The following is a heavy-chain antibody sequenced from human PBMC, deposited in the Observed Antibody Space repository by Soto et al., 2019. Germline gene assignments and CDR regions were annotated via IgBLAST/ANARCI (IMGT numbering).Heavy chain of an antibody. Sequence: SETLSLTCTVSGGSISSYYWSWIRQPPGKGLEWIGYIYYSGSTNYNPSLKSRVTISVDTSKNQFSLKLSSVTAADTAVYYCARGWRYYDSSGYFSYFDYWGQGTLVTVSS. CDR3: ARGWRYYDSSGYFSYFDY. CDR2: IYYSGST. CDR1: GGSISSYY. V-gene: IGHV4-59*01. J-gene: IGHJ4*02. D-gene: IGHD3-22*01.